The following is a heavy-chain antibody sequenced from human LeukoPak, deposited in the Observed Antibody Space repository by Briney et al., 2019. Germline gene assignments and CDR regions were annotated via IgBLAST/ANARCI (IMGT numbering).Heavy chain of an antibody. CDR3: ARVNRRWGYSGYDLGY. D-gene: IGHD5-12*01. J-gene: IGHJ4*02. V-gene: IGHV1-8*01. Sequence: ASVTVSFKASVYTFTSYDINWVRQATGQGLEWMGWMNPNSGNTGYAQKFQGRVTMNRNTSISTAYMELSSLRSEDTAVYYCARVNRRWGYSGYDLGYWGRGTLVGVSP. CDR2: MNPNSGNT. CDR1: VYTFTSYD.